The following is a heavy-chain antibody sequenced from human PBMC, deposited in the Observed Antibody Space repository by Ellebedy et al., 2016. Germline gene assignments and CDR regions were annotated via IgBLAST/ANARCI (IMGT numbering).Heavy chain of an antibody. V-gene: IGHV4-38-2*02. CDR1: GYSISSGYY. Sequence: SETLSLXXTVSGYSISSGYYWGWIRQPPGKGLEWIGSIYHSGSTYYNPSLKSRVTILVDTSKNQFSLKLSSVTAADTAVYYCARDTTALDSSGDWGQGTLVTVSS. D-gene: IGHD3-22*01. J-gene: IGHJ4*02. CDR2: IYHSGST. CDR3: ARDTTALDSSGD.